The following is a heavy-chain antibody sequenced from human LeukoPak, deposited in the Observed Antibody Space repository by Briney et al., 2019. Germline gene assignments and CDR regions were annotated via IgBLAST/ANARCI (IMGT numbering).Heavy chain of an antibody. D-gene: IGHD3-3*01. CDR3: ARDYERKYYDFWIGYYTGDV. V-gene: IGHV3-30*04. CDR2: ISYDGSNK. Sequence: PGRSLRLSCAASGFTFSSYAMHWVRQAPGKGLEWVAVISYDGSNKYYADSVKGRFTISRDNSKNTLYLQMNSLRAEDTAVYYCARDYERKYYDFWIGYYTGDVWGKGTTVTVSS. CDR1: GFTFSSYA. J-gene: IGHJ6*04.